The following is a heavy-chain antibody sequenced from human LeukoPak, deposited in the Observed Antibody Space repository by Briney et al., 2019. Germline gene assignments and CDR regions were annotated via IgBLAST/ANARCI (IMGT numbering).Heavy chain of an antibody. CDR2: IYHSGST. CDR3: ARGVAAAGTRGDWFDP. Sequence: SETLSLTCAVSGGSISSGGYSWSWIRQPPGKGLEWIGYIYHSGSTYYNPSLKSRVTISVDRSKNQFSLKLSSVTAADTAVYYCARGVAAAGTRGDWFDPWGQGTQVTVSS. J-gene: IGHJ5*02. V-gene: IGHV4-30-2*01. CDR1: GGSISSGGYS. D-gene: IGHD6-13*01.